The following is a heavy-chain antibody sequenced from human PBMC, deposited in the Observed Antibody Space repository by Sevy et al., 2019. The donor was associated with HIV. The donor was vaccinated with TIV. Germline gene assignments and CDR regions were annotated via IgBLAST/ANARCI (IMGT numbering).Heavy chain of an antibody. CDR1: GFTFSSYA. CDR2: ISGSGGST. V-gene: IGHV3-23*01. J-gene: IGHJ6*02. Sequence: GGSLRLSCAASGFTFSSYAMSWVRQAPGKGLEWVSAISGSGGSTYYADSVKGRFTISRDNSKNMLYLQMNSLRAEDTAVYYCAKDLVGCSSTSCPSFYGMDVWGQGTTVTVSS. D-gene: IGHD2-2*01. CDR3: AKDLVGCSSTSCPSFYGMDV.